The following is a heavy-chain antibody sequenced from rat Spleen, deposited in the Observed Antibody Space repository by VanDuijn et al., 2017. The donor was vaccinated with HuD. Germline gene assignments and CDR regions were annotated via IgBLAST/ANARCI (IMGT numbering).Heavy chain of an antibody. D-gene: IGHD1-6*01. CDR2: ISYDGSST. CDR3: ARHSYVYYGPLDA. Sequence: EVQLVESGGGLVQPGRSLKLSCAASGFTFSNYGMAWVRQAPTKGLEWVATISYDGSSTYYRDSVKGRFTISRDNAKSTLYLQMDSLRSEDTATYYCARHSYVYYGPLDAWGQGASVTVSS. CDR1: GFTFSNYG. V-gene: IGHV5-29*01. J-gene: IGHJ4*01.